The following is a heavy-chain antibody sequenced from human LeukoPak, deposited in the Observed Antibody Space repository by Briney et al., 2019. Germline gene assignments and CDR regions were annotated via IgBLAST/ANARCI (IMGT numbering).Heavy chain of an antibody. CDR2: IYYSGST. Sequence: SETLSLTCTVSGGSISSSSYYWGWIRQPPGKGLEWIGSIYYSGSTYYNPSLKSRVTISVDTSKNQFSLKLSPVTAADTAVYYCARAPRSSRGYHDYWGQGTLVTVSS. CDR3: ARAPRSSRGYHDY. CDR1: GGSISSSSYY. D-gene: IGHD3-22*01. J-gene: IGHJ4*02. V-gene: IGHV4-39*07.